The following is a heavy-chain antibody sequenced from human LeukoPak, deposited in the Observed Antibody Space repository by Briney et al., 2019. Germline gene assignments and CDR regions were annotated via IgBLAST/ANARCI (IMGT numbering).Heavy chain of an antibody. CDR3: ARSRSSGWDKFDY. J-gene: IGHJ4*02. V-gene: IGHV1-2*02. CDR1: GYTFTGYY. Sequence: ASVKVSCKASGYTFTGYYMHWVRQAPGQGLEWMGWINPNSGGTNYAQKFRGRVTMTRDTSISTAYMELSRLRSDDTAVYYCARSRSSGWDKFDYWGQGTLVTVSS. D-gene: IGHD6-19*01. CDR2: INPNSGGT.